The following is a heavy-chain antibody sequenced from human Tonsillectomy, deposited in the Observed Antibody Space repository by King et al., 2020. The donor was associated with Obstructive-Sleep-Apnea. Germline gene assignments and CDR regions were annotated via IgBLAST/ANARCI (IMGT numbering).Heavy chain of an antibody. D-gene: IGHD3-3*01. CDR3: ARDGEGRWLLIFWSFDY. V-gene: IGHV3-30*04. Sequence: VQLVESGGGVVQPGRSLRLSCAASGFTFSSYAMHWVRQAPGKGLEWVAVISYDGSNKYYADSMKGLFTISRDNSKNTLYLQMNSLSAEDTAVYYCARDGEGRWLLIFWSFDYWGQGTLVTVSS. CDR2: ISYDGSNK. J-gene: IGHJ4*02. CDR1: GFTFSSYA.